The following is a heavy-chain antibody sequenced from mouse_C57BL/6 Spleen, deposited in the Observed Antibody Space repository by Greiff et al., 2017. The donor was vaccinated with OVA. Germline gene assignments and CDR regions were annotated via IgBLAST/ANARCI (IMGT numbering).Heavy chain of an antibody. CDR3: ARSYGSSYYWYFDV. Sequence: QVQLQQSGPELVKPGASVKISCKASGYSFTSYYIHWVKQRPGQGLEWIGWIYPGSGNTKYNEKFKGKATLTADTSSSTAYMQLSSLTSEDSAVYYCARSYGSSYYWYFDVWGTGTTVTVSS. V-gene: IGHV1-66*01. J-gene: IGHJ1*03. CDR1: GYSFTSYY. D-gene: IGHD1-1*01. CDR2: IYPGSGNT.